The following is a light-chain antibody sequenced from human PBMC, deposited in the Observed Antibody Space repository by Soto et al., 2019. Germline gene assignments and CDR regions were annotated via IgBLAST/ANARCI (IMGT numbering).Light chain of an antibody. CDR2: EGT. V-gene: IGLV2-23*01. Sequence: QSVLTQPASVSGSPGQSISISCTGTGSDVGTHNLVSWFQQFPDKAPKLIIYEGTKRPSGVSDRFSGSKSGNTASLTISGLQAEDEGDYYCCSYTGSATFYVFGTGTKVT. CDR3: CSYTGSATFYV. J-gene: IGLJ1*01. CDR1: GSDVGTHNL.